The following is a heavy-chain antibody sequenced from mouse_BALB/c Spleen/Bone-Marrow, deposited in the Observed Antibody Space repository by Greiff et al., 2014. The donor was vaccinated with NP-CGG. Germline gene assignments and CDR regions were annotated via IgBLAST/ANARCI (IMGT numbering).Heavy chain of an antibody. D-gene: IGHD1-1*01. V-gene: IGHV1S81*02. Sequence: VKLKESGAELVKPGASVKLSCKASGYTFTSYWMHWVKQRPGQGLEWIGEIDPSNGRTNYNEKFKNKATLTVDKSSSTAYMQLSSLTSEDSAVYYCARSTTVVVRYWYFDVWGAGTTVTVSS. CDR1: GYTFTSYW. CDR3: ARSTTVVVRYWYFDV. CDR2: IDPSNGRT. J-gene: IGHJ1*01.